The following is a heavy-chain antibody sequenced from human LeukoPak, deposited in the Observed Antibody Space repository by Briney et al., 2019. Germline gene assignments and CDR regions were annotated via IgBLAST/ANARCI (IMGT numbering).Heavy chain of an antibody. V-gene: IGHV3-7*03. CDR1: GFAFSSYW. Sequence: GGSLRLSCVASGFAFSSYWMTWVRQAPGKGLEWVANIKQDGGEEYYVDSVKGRFTISRDNAKNSLYLQMNSLRAEDTAVYYCARRSHCSSTSCYFVIAFDIWGQGTMVTVSS. J-gene: IGHJ3*02. CDR2: IKQDGGEE. CDR3: ARRSHCSSTSCYFVIAFDI. D-gene: IGHD2-2*01.